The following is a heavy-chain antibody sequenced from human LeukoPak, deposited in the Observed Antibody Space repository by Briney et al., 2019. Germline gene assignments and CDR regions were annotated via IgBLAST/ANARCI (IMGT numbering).Heavy chain of an antibody. D-gene: IGHD6-6*01. Sequence: GGSLRLSCAASGFTFSNYEMNWVRQAPGKGLEWVSYISSSGSTIYYADSVKGRFTISRDNAKNSLFLQMNSLRAEDTAVYYCARQYSPGGYYFDYWGQGTLVTVSS. CDR2: ISSSGSTI. V-gene: IGHV3-48*03. J-gene: IGHJ4*02. CDR3: ARQYSPGGYYFDY. CDR1: GFTFSNYE.